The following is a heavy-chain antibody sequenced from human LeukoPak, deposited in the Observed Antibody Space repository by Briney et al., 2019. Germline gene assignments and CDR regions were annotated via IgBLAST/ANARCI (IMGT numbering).Heavy chain of an antibody. J-gene: IGHJ5*02. CDR2: MNPNSGNT. CDR3: ARDNGAYYYDSSGYTNWFDP. CDR1: GYTFTSYD. Sequence: ASVKVSCKASGYTFTSYDINWVRQATGQGLEWMGWMNPNSGNTGYAQEFQGRVTVTRNTSMSTAYMDLSSLRSEDTALYYCARDNGAYYYDSSGYTNWFDPWGQGTLVTVSS. V-gene: IGHV1-8*01. D-gene: IGHD3-22*01.